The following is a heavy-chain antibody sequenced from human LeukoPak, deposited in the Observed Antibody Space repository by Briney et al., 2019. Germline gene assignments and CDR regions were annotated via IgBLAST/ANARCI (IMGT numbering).Heavy chain of an antibody. D-gene: IGHD6-19*01. Sequence: PSETLSLTCTVSGGSISSYYWSWIRQPPGKGLEWIGYIYYSGSTNYNPSLKSRVTISVDTSKNQFSLKLSSVTAADTAVYYCARDRSSSGWYYFDYWGQGTLVTASS. CDR2: IYYSGST. V-gene: IGHV4-59*01. J-gene: IGHJ4*02. CDR1: GGSISSYY. CDR3: ARDRSSSGWYYFDY.